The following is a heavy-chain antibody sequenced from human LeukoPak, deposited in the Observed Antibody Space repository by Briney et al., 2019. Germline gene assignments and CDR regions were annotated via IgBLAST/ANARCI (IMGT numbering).Heavy chain of an antibody. Sequence: PSETLSLTCTVSGGSISSYYWSWIRQPPGKGLEWIGYIYTSGSTNYNPSLKSRVTMSVDTSKNQFSLKLSSVTAADTAVYYCARGSAGTVTTFDYWGQGTLVTVSS. J-gene: IGHJ4*02. V-gene: IGHV4-4*08. D-gene: IGHD4-11*01. CDR2: IYTSGST. CDR3: ARGSAGTVTTFDY. CDR1: GGSISSYY.